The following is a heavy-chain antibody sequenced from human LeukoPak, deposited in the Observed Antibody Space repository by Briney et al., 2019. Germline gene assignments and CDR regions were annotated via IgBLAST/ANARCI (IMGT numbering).Heavy chain of an antibody. J-gene: IGHJ4*02. V-gene: IGHV5-51*01. D-gene: IGHD7-27*01. Sequence: GESLKISCKTSGYSFSSYWIGWVRQMPGKGLEWMAIIYPGDSDIRYSPSFQGQVNISADKSISTAYLQWSSLKASDTAMYYCVRRTTGEYYFDYWGQGTLVTVSS. CDR1: GYSFSSYW. CDR2: IYPGDSDI. CDR3: VRRTTGEYYFDY.